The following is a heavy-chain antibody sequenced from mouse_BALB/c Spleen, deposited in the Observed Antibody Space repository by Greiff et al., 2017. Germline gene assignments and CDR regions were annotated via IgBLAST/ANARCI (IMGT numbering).Heavy chain of an antibody. CDR3: AGTAYYFDY. J-gene: IGHJ2*01. CDR1: GYTFTSYV. CDR2: INPYNDGT. V-gene: IGHV1-14*01. Sequence: EVQGVESGPELVKPGASVKMSCKASGYTFTSYVMHWVKQKPGQGLEWIGYINPYNDGTKYNEKFKGKATLTSDKSSSTAYMELSSLTSEDSAVYYCAGTAYYFDYWGQGTTLTVSS.